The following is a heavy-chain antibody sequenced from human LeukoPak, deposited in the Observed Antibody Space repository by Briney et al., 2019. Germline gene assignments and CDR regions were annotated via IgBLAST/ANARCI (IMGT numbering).Heavy chain of an antibody. J-gene: IGHJ4*02. CDR3: ARQGASTNYYVSGSYGSFDY. CDR2: IYYSGST. V-gene: IGHV4-39*01. Sequence: SETLSLTCSVSGGSISSTSYYWGWIRQPPGKGLEWIGSIYYSGSTYYNPSLRSRVTISVDMSKNQFSLKLSSVTAADTAVYYCARQGASTNYYVSGSYGSFDYWGQGTLVTVSS. D-gene: IGHD3-10*01. CDR1: GGSISSTSYY.